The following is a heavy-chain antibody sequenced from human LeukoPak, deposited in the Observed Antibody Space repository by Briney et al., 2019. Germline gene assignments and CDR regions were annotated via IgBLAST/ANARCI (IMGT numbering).Heavy chain of an antibody. CDR3: ARLSGPGSGWTTLDY. CDR1: GFTFSSFW. Sequence: PGGSLRLSCEASGFTFSSFWMSWVRQAPGKGLEWVASMYQDGREKSYVDSVKGRFTISRDNAKNSLYLQMNSLRAEDTALYYCARLSGPGSGWTTLDYWGQGTLVTVSS. V-gene: IGHV3-7*03. CDR2: MYQDGREK. J-gene: IGHJ4*02. D-gene: IGHD6-19*01.